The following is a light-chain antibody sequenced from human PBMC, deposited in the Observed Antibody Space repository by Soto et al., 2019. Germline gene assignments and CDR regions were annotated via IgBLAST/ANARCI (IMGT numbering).Light chain of an antibody. J-gene: IGKJ1*01. Sequence: IHLNQSPSSLSASVCDRVTITCRASQDIRTYLTWYQQKPGKAPKLLIYSASTLQSGVPSRFTGSESGTDFTLTISSLQPEDFATYYCLQVDVYPWTFGQGTKVDI. CDR3: LQVDVYPWT. CDR2: SAS. V-gene: IGKV1-9*01. CDR1: QDIRTY.